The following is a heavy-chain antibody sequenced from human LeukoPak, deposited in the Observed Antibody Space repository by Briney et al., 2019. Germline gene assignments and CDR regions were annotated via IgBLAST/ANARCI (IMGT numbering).Heavy chain of an antibody. D-gene: IGHD2-15*01. Sequence: GESLESSCKGAGYTVTSSWFARVRQMPGKGLGWMGIINLGDSDTRYSPSFQGQVTISADKSISTAYLQWSSLKASDTAIYFCVYCSGGSSSYGMDVWGQGTTVTVSS. J-gene: IGHJ6*02. V-gene: IGHV5-51*01. CDR3: VYCSGGSSSYGMDV. CDR1: GYTVTSSW. CDR2: INLGDSDT.